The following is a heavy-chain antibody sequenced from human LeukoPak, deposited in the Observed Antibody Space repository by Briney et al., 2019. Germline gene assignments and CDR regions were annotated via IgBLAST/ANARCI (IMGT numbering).Heavy chain of an antibody. J-gene: IGHJ4*02. CDR1: GGSISSYY. Sequence: SETLSLTCTVSGGSISSYYWSWIRQPAGKGLEWIGRIYTSGSTNYNPSLKSRVTMSVDTSKNQFSLKLSSVTAADTAVYYCARDGPGGSGSYNPRDFDYWGQGTLVTVSS. V-gene: IGHV4-4*07. CDR3: ARDGPGGSGSYNPRDFDY. CDR2: IYTSGST. D-gene: IGHD3-10*01.